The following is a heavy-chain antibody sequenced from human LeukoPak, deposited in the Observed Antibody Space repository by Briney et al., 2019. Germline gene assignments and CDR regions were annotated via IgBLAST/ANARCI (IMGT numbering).Heavy chain of an antibody. CDR1: GGTFSSYA. D-gene: IGHD3-10*01. Sequence: SVTVSCKASGGTFSSYAISWVRQAPGQGLEWMGGIIPIFGTANYAQKFQGRVTITADESTSTAYMELSSLRSEDTAVYYCATQDRYYYGSGASDYWGQGTLVTVSS. CDR2: IIPIFGTA. CDR3: ATQDRYYYGSGASDY. J-gene: IGHJ4*02. V-gene: IGHV1-69*13.